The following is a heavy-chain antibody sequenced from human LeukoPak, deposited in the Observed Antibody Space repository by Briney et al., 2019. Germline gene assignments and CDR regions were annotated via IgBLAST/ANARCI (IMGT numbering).Heavy chain of an antibody. CDR3: ARDLHGSSWFTMPDY. Sequence: GGSLRLSCAASGFTFSSYAMHWVRQAPGKGLEWVAVISYDGGNKYYADSVKGRFTISRDNSKNTLYLQMNSLRAEDTAVYYCARDLHGSSWFTMPDYWGQGTLVTVSS. D-gene: IGHD6-13*01. J-gene: IGHJ4*02. V-gene: IGHV3-30-3*01. CDR1: GFTFSSYA. CDR2: ISYDGGNK.